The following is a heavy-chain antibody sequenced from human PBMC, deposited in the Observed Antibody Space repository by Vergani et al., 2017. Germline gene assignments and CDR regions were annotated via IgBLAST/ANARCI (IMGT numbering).Heavy chain of an antibody. CDR1: GFTFDDYA. D-gene: IGHD6-6*01. CDR3: AKASSISTRYYYYYMDV. CDR2: ISWNSGSI. J-gene: IGHJ6*03. V-gene: IGHV3-9*01. Sequence: EVQLVESGGGLVQPGRSLRLSCAASGFTFDDYAMHWVRQAPGKGLEWVSGISWNSGSIGYADSVKGRFTISRDNAKNSLYLQMNSLRAEDTALYYCAKASSISTRYYYYYMDVWGK.